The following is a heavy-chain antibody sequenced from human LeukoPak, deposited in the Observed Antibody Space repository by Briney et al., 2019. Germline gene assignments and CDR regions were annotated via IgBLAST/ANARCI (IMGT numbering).Heavy chain of an antibody. Sequence: SETLSLTCAVYGGSFSGYYWSWIRQPPGKGLEWIGEINHSGSTNYNPSLKSRVTISVDTSKNQFSLKLSSVTAADTAVYYCARDLYDYVWGSYRPGAFGIWGQGTMVTVSS. CDR1: GGSFSGYY. V-gene: IGHV4-34*01. CDR3: ARDLYDYVWGSYRPGAFGI. CDR2: INHSGST. J-gene: IGHJ3*02. D-gene: IGHD3-16*02.